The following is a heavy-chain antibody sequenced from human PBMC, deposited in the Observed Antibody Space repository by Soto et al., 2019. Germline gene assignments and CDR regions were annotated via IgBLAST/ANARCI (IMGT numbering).Heavy chain of an antibody. CDR1: GFIFSMYW. Sequence: EVKLVESGGGLFQPGGSLRLSCETSGFIFSMYWMHWVRQVPGKGPQWVARITDDGRTTYYAASVEGRFTVSRDNAKNAVYLQMTPLRADDTAVYYCTRGPRPTSIGTGAFWGQGTLVTVSS. D-gene: IGHD3-10*01. J-gene: IGHJ4*02. CDR2: ITDDGRTT. CDR3: TRGPRPTSIGTGAF. V-gene: IGHV3-74*01.